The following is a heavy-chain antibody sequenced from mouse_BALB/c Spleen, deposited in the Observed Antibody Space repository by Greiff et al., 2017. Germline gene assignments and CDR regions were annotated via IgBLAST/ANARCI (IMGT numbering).Heavy chain of an antibody. J-gene: IGHJ3*01. CDR1: GFTFSSYG. D-gene: IGHD2-1*01. Sequence: EVMLVESGGGLVQPGGSLKLSCAASGFTFSSYGMSWVRQTPDKRLELVATINSNGGSTYYPDSVKGRFTISRDNAKNTLYLQMSSLKSEDTAMYYCARGGGNYVFAYWGQGTLVTVSA. CDR3: ARGGGNYVFAY. V-gene: IGHV5-6-3*01. CDR2: INSNGGST.